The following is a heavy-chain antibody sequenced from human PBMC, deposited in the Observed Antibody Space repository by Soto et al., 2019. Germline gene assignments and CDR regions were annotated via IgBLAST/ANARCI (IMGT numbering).Heavy chain of an antibody. CDR1: GYTFTSYG. V-gene: IGHV1-18*01. Sequence: QVQLVQSGAEVKKPGASVKVSCKASGYTFTSYGISCVRQAPGQGLERMGWISAYNGNTTYAQKLQGRVTMTTDTSTSTAYMELTSLRSDDPAVYYCVVAAQPYYFDYWGQGTLVTVSS. CDR2: ISAYNGNT. CDR3: VVAAQPYYFDY. J-gene: IGHJ4*02. D-gene: IGHD2-15*01.